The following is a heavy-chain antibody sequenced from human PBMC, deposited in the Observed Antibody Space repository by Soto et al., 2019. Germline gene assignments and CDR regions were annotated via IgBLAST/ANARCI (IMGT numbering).Heavy chain of an antibody. J-gene: IGHJ5*02. D-gene: IGHD2-15*01. Sequence: ASVKVSCKASGYTFTSYGISWVRQAPGQGLEWMGWISAYNGNTNYAQKLQGRVTMTTDTSTSTAYVELRSLRSDDTAVYYCARAISPLSDGSCYHWGQGTLVTVSS. CDR2: ISAYNGNT. CDR1: GYTFTSYG. CDR3: ARAISPLSDGSCYH. V-gene: IGHV1-18*01.